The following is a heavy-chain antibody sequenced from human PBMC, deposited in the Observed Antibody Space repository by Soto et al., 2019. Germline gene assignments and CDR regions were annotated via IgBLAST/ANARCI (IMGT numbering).Heavy chain of an antibody. D-gene: IGHD3-3*01. CDR3: AKVADFWSGYPPSSYFDY. CDR1: GFTFSNYA. V-gene: IGHV3-23*01. CDR2: ISSSGGGT. Sequence: LRLSCAASGFTFSNYAMSWVRQAPGKGLEWVSSISSSGGGTYYADSVKGRFTISRDISKTTLYLQMNSLRAEDTAIYYCAKVADFWSGYPPSSYFDYWGQGTLVTVSS. J-gene: IGHJ4*02.